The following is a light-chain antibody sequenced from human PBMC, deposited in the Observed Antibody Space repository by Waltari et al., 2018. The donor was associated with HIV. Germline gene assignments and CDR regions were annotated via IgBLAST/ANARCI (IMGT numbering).Light chain of an antibody. J-gene: IGLJ2*01. CDR1: RSNIGSTP. CDR3: AAWDDSLNGL. CDR2: DNN. Sequence: QSVLTQPPSASGTPGQRVTISCSGRRSNIGSTPVSWYQQVPGTAPKLLISDNNQRPSGVPDRFSGSKSGTSAYLAISGLQSEDEGDYYCAAWDDSLNGLFGGGTKLTV. V-gene: IGLV1-44*01.